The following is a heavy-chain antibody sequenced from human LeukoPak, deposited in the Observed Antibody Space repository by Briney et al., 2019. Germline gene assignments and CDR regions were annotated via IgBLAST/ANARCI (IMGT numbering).Heavy chain of an antibody. CDR3: ARSPNYGDYSSVDY. V-gene: IGHV3-33*01. CDR2: IWYDGSNK. J-gene: IGHJ4*02. D-gene: IGHD4-17*01. CDR1: GFTFSSYG. Sequence: GGSLTLSCAASGFTFSSYGMHWVRQAPGKGLEWVEVIWYDGSNKYYADSVKGRFTISRDNSKNTLYLQMNSLRAEDTAVYYCARSPNYGDYSSVDYWGQGTLVTVSS.